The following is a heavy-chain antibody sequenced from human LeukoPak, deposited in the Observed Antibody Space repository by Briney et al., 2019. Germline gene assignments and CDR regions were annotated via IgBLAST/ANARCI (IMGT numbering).Heavy chain of an antibody. CDR2: IYYSGST. CDR3: ARGSGMVDY. J-gene: IGHJ4*02. D-gene: IGHD2-15*01. V-gene: IGHV4-59*11. CDR1: GGSISSHY. Sequence: SETLSLTCTVPGGSISSHYWSWIRQPPGKGLEWIGYIYYSGSTNYNPSLKSRVTISVDTSKNQFSLKLSSVTAADTAVYYCARGSGMVDYWGQGTLVTVSS.